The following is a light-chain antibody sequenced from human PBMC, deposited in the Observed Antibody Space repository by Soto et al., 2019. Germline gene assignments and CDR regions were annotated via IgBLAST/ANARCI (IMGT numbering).Light chain of an antibody. J-gene: IGKJ1*01. CDR1: QNIDRF. V-gene: IGKV1-39*01. Sequence: DIQMTQSPSSLSASVGDTVTISCRASQNIDRFINWYQQKPGKAPKLLIYSSYTLESGVPPRFTGGGSGTEFTLTVSSLQPEDSASYYCQQSYSNPPTFGQGTKVEI. CDR2: SSY. CDR3: QQSYSNPPT.